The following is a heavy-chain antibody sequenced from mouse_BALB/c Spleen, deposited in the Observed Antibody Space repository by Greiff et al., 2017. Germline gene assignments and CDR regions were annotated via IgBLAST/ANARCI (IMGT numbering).Heavy chain of an antibody. CDR1: GYTFTDYE. Sequence: QVQLQQSGAELVRPGASVTLSCKASGYTFTDYEMHWVKQTPVHGLEWIGAIDPETGGTAYNQKFKGKATLTEDKSSSTAYMELRSLTSEDSAVYYCTGLRLRLDYWGQGTTLTVSS. V-gene: IGHV1-15*01. CDR3: TGLRLRLDY. D-gene: IGHD1-2*01. CDR2: IDPETGGT. J-gene: IGHJ2*01.